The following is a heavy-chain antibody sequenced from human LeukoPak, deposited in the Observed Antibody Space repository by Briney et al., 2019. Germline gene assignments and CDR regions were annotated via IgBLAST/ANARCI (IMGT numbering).Heavy chain of an antibody. CDR1: GLTFRSYR. D-gene: IGHD6-13*01. V-gene: IGHV3-7*01. Sequence: GGPLTLSCTVSGLTFRSYRKSWVRQAPGKGREWVANIKQDESETYYVDSVKGSLTISRDNAKNILSPEMNSLRAEHAALFYCARVDGSSSCPDYWGQGTLGTVSS. CDR2: IKQDESET. J-gene: IGHJ4*02. CDR3: ARVDGSSSCPDY.